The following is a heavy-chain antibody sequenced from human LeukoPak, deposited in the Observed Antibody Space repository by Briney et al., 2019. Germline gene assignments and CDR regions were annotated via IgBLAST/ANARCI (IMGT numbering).Heavy chain of an antibody. CDR3: ARQGYDSSEDAFDI. D-gene: IGHD3-22*01. CDR2: ISYDGSNK. J-gene: IGHJ3*02. CDR1: GFTLSSYA. Sequence: PGGSLRLSCAASGFTLSSYAMHWVRQAPGKGLEWVAVISYDGSNKYYADSVKGRFTISRDNSKNTLYLQMNSLRAEDTAVYYCARQGYDSSEDAFDIWGQGTMVTVSS. V-gene: IGHV3-30-3*01.